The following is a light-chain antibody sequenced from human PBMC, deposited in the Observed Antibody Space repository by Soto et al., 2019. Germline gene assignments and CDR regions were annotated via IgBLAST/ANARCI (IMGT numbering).Light chain of an antibody. J-gene: IGLJ2*01. CDR1: SSDVGGYNY. CDR2: DVS. V-gene: IGLV2-14*01. Sequence: QSALTQPASVSGSPGQSITISCTGTSSDVGGYNYVSWYQQHPGKAPKLMIYDVSNRPSGVSSRFSGSKSGNTASLTISGLQAEDEADYYCNSYTRKSTLVFGGGTKLTVL. CDR3: NSYTRKSTLV.